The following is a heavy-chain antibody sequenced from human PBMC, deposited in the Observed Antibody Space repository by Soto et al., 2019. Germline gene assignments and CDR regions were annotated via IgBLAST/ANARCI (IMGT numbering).Heavy chain of an antibody. CDR2: TYYRSTWYS. J-gene: IGHJ5*02. CDR3: AGDRSSISWFWFDP. D-gene: IGHD6-13*01. Sequence: SQTLSLTCAISGDSVSSNSAAWNWIRQSPSRGLEWLGRTYYRSTWYSDYAVSVKGRITINADSSKNQFSLQLNPVSPEDTAVYYCAGDRSSISWFWFDPWGQGTLVTVSS. CDR1: GDSVSSNSAA. V-gene: IGHV6-1*01.